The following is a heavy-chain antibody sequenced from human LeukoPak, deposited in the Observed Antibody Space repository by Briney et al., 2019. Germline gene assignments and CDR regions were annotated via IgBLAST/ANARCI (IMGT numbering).Heavy chain of an antibody. V-gene: IGHV3-48*02. CDR1: GFTFSGYS. Sequence: PGGSLRLSCAASGFTFSGYSMTWVRQAPGKGLEWISYISSSSTTIYYADPVKGRFTISRDNAKNSLSLQMNSLRDEDTAMYYCARESRYSSDYWGQGTLVTVSS. CDR3: ARESRYSSDY. J-gene: IGHJ4*02. CDR2: ISSSSTTI. D-gene: IGHD6-13*01.